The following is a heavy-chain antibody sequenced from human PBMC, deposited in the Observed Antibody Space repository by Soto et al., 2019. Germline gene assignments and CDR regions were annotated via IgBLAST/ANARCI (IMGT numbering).Heavy chain of an antibody. CDR1: GYTFTSYG. V-gene: IGHV1-18*01. D-gene: IGHD2-15*01. CDR2: ISAYNGNT. Sequence: ASVKVSCKASGYTFTSYGISWVRQAPGQGLEWMGWISAYNGNTNYAQKLQGRVTMTTDTSTSTAYMELRSLRSDDTAVYYCARYCSGGSCLFYGMDVWGQGTTVTVSS. CDR3: ARYCSGGSCLFYGMDV. J-gene: IGHJ6*02.